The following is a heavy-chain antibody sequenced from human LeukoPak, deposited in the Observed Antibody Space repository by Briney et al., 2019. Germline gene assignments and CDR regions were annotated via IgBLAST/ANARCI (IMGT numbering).Heavy chain of an antibody. Sequence: GASVTVSSTASGYTFTFYYMHWVRQAPGQGLEWMGWINPNSGGTNYEQKFQGRVTMTKDTSISTAYMELSRLRSDDTAVYYCASGLEIAAAGGCYYMDVWGKGTTVTISS. CDR2: INPNSGGT. CDR3: ASGLEIAAAGGCYYMDV. D-gene: IGHD6-13*01. J-gene: IGHJ6*03. V-gene: IGHV1-2*02. CDR1: GYTFTFYY.